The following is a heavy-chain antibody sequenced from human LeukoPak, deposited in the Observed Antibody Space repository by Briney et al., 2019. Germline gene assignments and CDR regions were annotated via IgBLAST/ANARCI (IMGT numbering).Heavy chain of an antibody. CDR2: IYSGGGT. D-gene: IGHD2-8*02. J-gene: IGHJ4*02. CDR1: GFTVSSNY. V-gene: IGHV3-66*01. CDR3: ARLYWGSGFDY. Sequence: GGSLRLSCAASGFTVSSNYMSWVRQAPGKGLECVSVIYSGGGTYYAAAVKGRFTISRDNSKNTLYLQMNSLRAEDTAMYYCARLYWGSGFDYWGQGTLVTVSS.